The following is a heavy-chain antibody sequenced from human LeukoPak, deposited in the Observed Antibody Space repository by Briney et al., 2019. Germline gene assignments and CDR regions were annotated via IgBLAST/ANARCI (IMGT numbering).Heavy chain of an antibody. CDR1: GYTFNGYY. V-gene: IGHV1-2*06. CDR3: VRSGSGFDY. Sequence: ASVKVSCKASGYTFNGYYMHWVRQAPGQGLAWMGRINPNSGGTNYAQKFQGRVTMTRDTSISTAYMELSRLRSDDTAVYYCVRSGSGFDYWGQGTLVTVSS. D-gene: IGHD5-12*01. CDR2: INPNSGGT. J-gene: IGHJ4*02.